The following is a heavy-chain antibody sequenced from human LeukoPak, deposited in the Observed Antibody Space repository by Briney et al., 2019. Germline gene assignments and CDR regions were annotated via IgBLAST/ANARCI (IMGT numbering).Heavy chain of an antibody. J-gene: IGHJ4*02. CDR1: GYSFSNSW. CDR2: IYPDDSDT. CDR3: ARQAPLAYFDY. V-gene: IGHV5-51*01. Sequence: GESLKISCKGSGYSFSNSWIGWVRQMPGKGLEGMGIIYPDDSDTKYSPSFQGRGTISADKSISTAYLQWSSLKASDTAMYYCARQAPLAYFDYWGQGTLVTVSS.